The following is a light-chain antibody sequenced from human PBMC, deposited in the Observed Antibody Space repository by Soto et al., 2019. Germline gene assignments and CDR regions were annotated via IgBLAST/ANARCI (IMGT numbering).Light chain of an antibody. V-gene: IGLV2-23*03. CDR1: SSDVGSYNL. CDR3: CSYAGSNTVL. Sequence: QSALTQPASVSGSPGQSITISCTGTSSDVGSYNLVSWYQQLPGKAPKLIIYEGSKRPSEISHRFSGSKSGNTASLTISGLQAEDEADYHCCSYAGSNTVLFGGGTKLTVL. CDR2: EGS. J-gene: IGLJ2*01.